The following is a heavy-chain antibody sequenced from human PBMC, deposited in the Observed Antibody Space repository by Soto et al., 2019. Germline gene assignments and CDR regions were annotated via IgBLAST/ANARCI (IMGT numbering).Heavy chain of an antibody. Sequence: SETLSLTCAVSGGSISSSNWRTWVRQPPGKGLEWIGEISRSGTTNYKPSLKSRVTISVDKSKNQFSLKLGSVTAADTAMYYCARDSASSGVFTWGQGTMVTVSS. CDR2: ISRSGTT. CDR1: GGSISSSNW. D-gene: IGHD6-19*01. V-gene: IGHV4-4*02. CDR3: ARDSASSGVFT. J-gene: IGHJ3*01.